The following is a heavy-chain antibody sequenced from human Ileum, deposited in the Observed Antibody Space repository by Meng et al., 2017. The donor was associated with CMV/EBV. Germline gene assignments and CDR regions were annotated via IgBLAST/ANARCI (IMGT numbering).Heavy chain of an antibody. D-gene: IGHD2-8*01. CDR3: ARPIVPENSYYGMDV. CDR2: INDDGSSR. CDR1: GFTYSNYW. J-gene: IGHJ6*02. V-gene: IGHV3-74*01. Sequence: GESLKISCVASGFTYSNYWMHWVRQAPGKGLVWVARINDDGSSRSYADPVKGRFTISRDNAKNTLYLQMDSLRAEDTAVYYCARPIVPENSYYGMDVWGQGTPVTVSS.